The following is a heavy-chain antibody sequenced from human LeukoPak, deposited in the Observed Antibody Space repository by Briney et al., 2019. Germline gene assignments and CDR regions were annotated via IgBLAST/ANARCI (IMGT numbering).Heavy chain of an antibody. J-gene: IGHJ4*02. CDR1: GFTFSSYA. V-gene: IGHV3-30-3*01. CDR2: ISYDGSNK. Sequence: PGRSLRLSCAASGFTFSSYAMHWVRQAPGKGLEWVAVISYDGSNKYYADSVKGRFTISRDNSKNTLYLQMNSLRAEDTAVYYCARDYDFWSGYYTVPFFDYWGQGTLVTVSS. CDR3: ARDYDFWSGYYTVPFFDY. D-gene: IGHD3-3*01.